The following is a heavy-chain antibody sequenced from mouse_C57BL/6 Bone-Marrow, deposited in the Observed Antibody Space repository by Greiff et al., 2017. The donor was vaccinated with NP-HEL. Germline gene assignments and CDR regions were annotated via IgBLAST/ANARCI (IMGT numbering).Heavy chain of an antibody. D-gene: IGHD1-1*01. CDR2: ISSGGDYI. CDR1: GFTFSSYA. V-gene: IGHV5-9-1*02. J-gene: IGHJ3*01. Sequence: EVNVVESGEGLVKPGGSLKLSCAASGFTFSSYAMSWVRQTPEKRLEWVAYISSGGDYIYYADTVKGRFTISRDNARNTLYLQMSSLKSEDTAMYYCTRVGYYYGSSYSSWFAYWGQGTLVTVSA. CDR3: TRVGYYYGSSYSSWFAY.